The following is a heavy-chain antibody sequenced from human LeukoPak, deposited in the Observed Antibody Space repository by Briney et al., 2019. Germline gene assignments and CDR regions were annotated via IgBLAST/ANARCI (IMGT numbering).Heavy chain of an antibody. J-gene: IGHJ4*02. D-gene: IGHD3-9*01. CDR3: AIILTGYYRKFDY. CDR1: GFTFRSYS. CDR2: ISSSGNYI. V-gene: IGHV3-21*01. Sequence: GGSLRLSCAASGFTFRSYSMNWVRQAPGKGLEWVSSISSSGNYIYYADSLKGRFTISRDNAKNSLYLQMNSLRAEDTAVYYCAIILTGYYRKFDYWGQGTLVTVSS.